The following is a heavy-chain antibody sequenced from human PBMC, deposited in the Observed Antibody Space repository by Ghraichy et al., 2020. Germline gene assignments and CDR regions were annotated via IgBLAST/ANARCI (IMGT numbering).Heavy chain of an antibody. CDR3: ARVNMHITIFGIIITPPYFDY. Sequence: ESLNISCAVYGGSFSDYFWSWIRQPPGKGLEWIGEINHSGSTHYNPSLRSRVTISLDTSKNQFSLQLSSVTAADTAVYYCARVNMHITIFGIIITPPYFDYWGQGTLVTVSS. D-gene: IGHD3-3*01. V-gene: IGHV4-34*01. CDR1: GGSFSDYF. CDR2: INHSGST. J-gene: IGHJ4*02.